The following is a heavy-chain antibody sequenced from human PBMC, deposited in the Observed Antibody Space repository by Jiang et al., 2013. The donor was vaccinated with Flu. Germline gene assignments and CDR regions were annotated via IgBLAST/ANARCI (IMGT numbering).Heavy chain of an antibody. CDR3: ARQYYDVYSGSPAWAYGMDV. D-gene: IGHD3-3*01. CDR1: SVSINSRSDF. CDR2: VLYGST. Sequence: TLSLTCSVSSVSINSRSDFIGAGSARPQEGAGVDWDYVLYGSTYYNPSLKSRVTISVDTSKNQFSLKLSSVSAADTAVYYCARQYYDVYSGSPAWAYGMDVWGQGTTVTVSS. J-gene: IGHJ6*02. V-gene: IGHV4-39*01.